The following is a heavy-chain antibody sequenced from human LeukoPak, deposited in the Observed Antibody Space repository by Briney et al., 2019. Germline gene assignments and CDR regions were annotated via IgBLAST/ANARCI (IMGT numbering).Heavy chain of an antibody. CDR3: AKETALQKVDY. CDR1: GFTFSSYS. J-gene: IGHJ4*02. V-gene: IGHV3-21*04. D-gene: IGHD2-21*02. CDR2: ISSSSSYI. Sequence: GGSLRLSCAASGFTFSSYSMNWVRQAPGKGLEWVSSISSSSSYIYYADSVKGRFTISRDNSKNTLYLQMNSLRAEDTAVYYCAKETALQKVDYWGQGTLVTVSS.